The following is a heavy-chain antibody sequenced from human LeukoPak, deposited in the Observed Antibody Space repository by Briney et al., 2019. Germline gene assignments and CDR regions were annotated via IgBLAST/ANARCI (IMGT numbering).Heavy chain of an antibody. CDR1: GYSYTGYW. J-gene: IGHJ4*02. Sequence: LGESLKISCKGSGYSYTGYWIGWVRQMPGKGLEWMGIIYPGDSDTRYSPSFQGQVTISADKSISTAYLQWSSLKASDTAMYYCARAVLDRDTAMAFDYWGQGTLVTVSS. D-gene: IGHD5-18*01. CDR3: ARAVLDRDTAMAFDY. CDR2: IYPGDSDT. V-gene: IGHV5-51*01.